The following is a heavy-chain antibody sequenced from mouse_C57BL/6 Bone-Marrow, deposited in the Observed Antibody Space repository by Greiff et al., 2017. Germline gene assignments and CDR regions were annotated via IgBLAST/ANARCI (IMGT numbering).Heavy chain of an antibody. D-gene: IGHD1-1*01. CDR1: GYTFTSSW. CDR2: IDPSDSYT. V-gene: IGHV1-69*01. J-gene: IGHJ2*01. CDR3: ARRGFRTVVGRFDY. Sequence: QVQLQQPGAELVMPGASVKLSCKASGYTFTSSWMHWVKQRPGQGLEWIGEIDPSDSYTNYNHKFKGKSTLPVDKSSSTAYMQLSSLTSEDSAVYYCARRGFRTVVGRFDYWGKGTTLTVAS.